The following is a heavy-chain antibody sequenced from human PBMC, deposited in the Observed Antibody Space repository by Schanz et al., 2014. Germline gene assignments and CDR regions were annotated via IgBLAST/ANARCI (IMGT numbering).Heavy chain of an antibody. J-gene: IGHJ3*02. V-gene: IGHV3-30*02. CDR1: GFSFSGSG. CDR3: AKCIGWYGRCAFDI. CDR2: IRFDASHK. D-gene: IGHD6-19*01. Sequence: QVQLVESGGGVVQPGGSLRLSCAASGFSFSGSGMHWVRQAPGEGLEWVAFIRFDASHKYYADSVKGRFTISRDNSKNTLYLQMNSLIAEDTAVYYCAKCIGWYGRCAFDIWGQGTMVTVSS.